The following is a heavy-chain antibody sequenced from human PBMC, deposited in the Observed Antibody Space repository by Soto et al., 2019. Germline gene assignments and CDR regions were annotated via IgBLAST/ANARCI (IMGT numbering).Heavy chain of an antibody. Sequence: GGSLRHSCAAAGFAFSDYAMSWVRQAPGKGLEWVSAIGTRDDIFYADSVKGRFTISRDNSKSTLYLQMNSLRAEDTAVYYCARDGGVGGSYYLDYWGQGTSVTVSS. CDR3: ARDGGVGGSYYLDY. CDR1: GFAFSDYA. D-gene: IGHD1-26*01. J-gene: IGHJ4*02. CDR2: IGTRDDI. V-gene: IGHV3-23*01.